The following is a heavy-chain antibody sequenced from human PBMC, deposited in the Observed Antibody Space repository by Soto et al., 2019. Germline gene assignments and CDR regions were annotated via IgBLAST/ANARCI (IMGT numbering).Heavy chain of an antibody. Sequence: EVQLVESGGGLVQPGGSLRLSCAASGFTFSSSWMHWVRQGPGKGLEWVSHIKTDGSSTNYADSVKGRCTISRDNTKNTVYLQMNSLRAEDTDVYYCAKDRVSGTFGPWGHGTLVTVSS. CDR3: AKDRVSGTFGP. D-gene: IGHD6-19*01. CDR2: IKTDGSST. V-gene: IGHV3-74*01. CDR1: GFTFSSSW. J-gene: IGHJ5*02.